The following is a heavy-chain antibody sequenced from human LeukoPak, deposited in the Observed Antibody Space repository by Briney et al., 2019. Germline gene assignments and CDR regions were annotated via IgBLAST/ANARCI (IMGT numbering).Heavy chain of an antibody. CDR2: IHHSGIT. CDR3: ARGDRNWNYYDY. D-gene: IGHD1-1*01. Sequence: PSENLSLTCTVSGYSISSGYYWGCIRQPPGKGLEWIGSIHHSGITYYNPSLKSRVSISVDTSKNQFSPKLNSVTAADTAVYYCARGDRNWNYYDYWGQGTLVTVSS. CDR1: GYSISSGYY. J-gene: IGHJ4*02. V-gene: IGHV4-38-2*02.